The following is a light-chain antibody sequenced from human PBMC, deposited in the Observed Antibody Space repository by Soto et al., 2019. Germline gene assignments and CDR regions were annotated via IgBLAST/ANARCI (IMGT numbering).Light chain of an antibody. CDR1: QTIDRW. J-gene: IGKJ1*01. CDR3: QQYEGNPT. V-gene: IGKV1-5*01. Sequence: DIRLTQSPSTLSASIGDRVVITCRARQTIDRWLAWYQQRSGLAPRLLIYDASTLESGVPSRFSGSGSETEFTLAISSLKPDELATYHCQQYEGNPTFGQGTTVEVK. CDR2: DAS.